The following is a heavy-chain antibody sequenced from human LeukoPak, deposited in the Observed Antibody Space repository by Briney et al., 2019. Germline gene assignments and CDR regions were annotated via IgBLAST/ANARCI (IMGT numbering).Heavy chain of an antibody. V-gene: IGHV1-18*01. Sequence: ASVKVSCKASGYTYTSYGISWVRQAPGQGLEWMGWISGYNGNTNYAQILQDRVTMTTDTSTSTAYMELRSLRSDDAAVYYCARASYCSDGSCYSDYWGQGTLVTVSS. D-gene: IGHD2-15*01. CDR2: ISGYNGNT. CDR1: GYTYTSYG. J-gene: IGHJ4*02. CDR3: ARASYCSDGSCYSDY.